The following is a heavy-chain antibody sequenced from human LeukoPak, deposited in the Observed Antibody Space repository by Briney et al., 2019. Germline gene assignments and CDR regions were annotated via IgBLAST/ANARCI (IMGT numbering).Heavy chain of an antibody. V-gene: IGHV3-23*01. J-gene: IGHJ4*02. CDR2: ISDSDDTT. Sequence: GGSLRLSCAASGFTFSGYALTWVRQAPGKGLEWVSTISDSDDTTFYAESVKGRFTISRDNSKNTLYLQMNSLRAEDTATYHCSRDRSGSYYWGQGTPVTVSS. CDR1: GFTFSGYA. D-gene: IGHD1-26*01. CDR3: SRDRSGSYY.